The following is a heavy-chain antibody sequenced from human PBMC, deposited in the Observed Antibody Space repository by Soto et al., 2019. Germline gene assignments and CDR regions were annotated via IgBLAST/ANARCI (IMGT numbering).Heavy chain of an antibody. J-gene: IGHJ6*02. CDR2: ISYDGSIK. V-gene: IGHV3-30-3*01. CDR3: ARVRGYSYGYYCYGMAV. D-gene: IGHD5-18*01. Sequence: QVQLVESGGGVVQPGRSLRLSCAASGFTFSSYGMHWVRQAPGKGLEWVAVISYDGSIKYYADSVKGRFTISRDDSYNTLYLQMISLRAEDTAVYYCARVRGYSYGYYCYGMAVWGQGTTVTVSS. CDR1: GFTFSSYG.